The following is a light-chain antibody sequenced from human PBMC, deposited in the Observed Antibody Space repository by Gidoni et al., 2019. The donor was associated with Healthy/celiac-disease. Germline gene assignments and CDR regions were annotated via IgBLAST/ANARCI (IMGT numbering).Light chain of an antibody. CDR3: QQYNNRIT. V-gene: IGKV3-15*01. CDR2: GAS. J-gene: IGKJ5*01. CDR1: QSVSSN. Sequence: ELVMTQSPATLSVSPGERATLSCRASQSVSSNLAWYQQKPGQAPRLLIYGASTRANGIPARFSGSGSGTEFTLTISSLQSEDFAVYYCQQYNNRITFXQXTRLEIK.